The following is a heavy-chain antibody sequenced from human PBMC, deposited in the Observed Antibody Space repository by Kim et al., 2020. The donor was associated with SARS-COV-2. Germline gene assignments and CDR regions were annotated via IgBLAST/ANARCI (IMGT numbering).Heavy chain of an antibody. V-gene: IGHV5-51*01. CDR3: ATWSEMATTAFDY. J-gene: IGHJ4*02. Sequence: GESLKISCKGSGYSFTSYWIGWVRQMPGKGLEWMGIIYPGDSDTRYSPSFQGQVTISADKSISTAYLQWSSLKASDTAMYYCATWSEMATTAFDYWGQGTLVTVSS. CDR1: GYSFTSYW. D-gene: IGHD5-12*01. CDR2: IYPGDSDT.